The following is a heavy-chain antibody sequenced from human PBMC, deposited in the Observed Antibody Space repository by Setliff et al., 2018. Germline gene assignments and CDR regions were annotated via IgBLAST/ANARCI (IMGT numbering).Heavy chain of an antibody. CDR3: AASRAYTGAVEEWFLPKTFDF. Sequence: SETLSLTCTVSGDSISNYYWNWIRQPAGKGLEWIWRIYVTESTKYNPSLKSRVTLSIDTSKNQFSLKLSSVTAADAALYYCAASRAYTGAVEEWFLPKTFDFWGQGSPVTVS. V-gene: IGHV4-4*07. J-gene: IGHJ4*02. D-gene: IGHD3-10*01. CDR2: IYVTEST. CDR1: GDSISNYY.